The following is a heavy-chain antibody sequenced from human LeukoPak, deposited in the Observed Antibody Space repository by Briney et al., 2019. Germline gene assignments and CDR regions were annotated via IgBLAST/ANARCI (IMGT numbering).Heavy chain of an antibody. CDR1: GYTLTELS. V-gene: IGHV1-24*01. CDR2: FDPEDGET. D-gene: IGHD3-3*01. Sequence: ASVKVSCMVSGYTLTELSMHWVRQAPGKGLEWMGGFDPEDGETIYAQKFQGRVTMTEDTSTDTAYMELSSLRSEDTAVYYCATGGAGITIFGVVGYYYYGMDVWGQGTTVTVSS. J-gene: IGHJ6*02. CDR3: ATGGAGITIFGVVGYYYYGMDV.